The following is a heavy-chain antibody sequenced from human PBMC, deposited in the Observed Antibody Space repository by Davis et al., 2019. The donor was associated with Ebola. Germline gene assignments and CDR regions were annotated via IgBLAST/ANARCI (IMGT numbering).Heavy chain of an antibody. J-gene: IGHJ3*02. Sequence: GESLKISCAASGFTFSSYGMHWVRQAPGKGLEWVAVISYDGSNKYYADSVKGRFTISRDNSKNTLYLQMNSLRAEDTAVYYCAKAYVSYASLGNAFDIWGQGTMVTVSS. V-gene: IGHV3-30*18. CDR2: ISYDGSNK. D-gene: IGHD5-18*01. CDR1: GFTFSSYG. CDR3: AKAYVSYASLGNAFDI.